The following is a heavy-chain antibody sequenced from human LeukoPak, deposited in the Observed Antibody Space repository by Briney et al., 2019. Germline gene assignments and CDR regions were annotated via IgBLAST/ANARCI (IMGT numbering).Heavy chain of an antibody. D-gene: IGHD3-10*01. CDR3: AREGSPYYGMDV. CDR1: GFTFSSYS. J-gene: IGHJ6*04. V-gene: IGHV3-21*01. CDR2: ISSSSSYI. Sequence: PGGSLRLSCAASGFTFSSYSMNWVRQAPGKGLGWVSSISSSSSYIYYADLVKGRFTISRDNAKNSLYLQMNSLRAEDTAVYYCAREGSPYYGMDVWGKGTTVTVSS.